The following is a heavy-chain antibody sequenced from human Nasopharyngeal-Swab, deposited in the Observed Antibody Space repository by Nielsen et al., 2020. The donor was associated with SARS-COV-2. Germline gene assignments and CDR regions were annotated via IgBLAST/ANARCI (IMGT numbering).Heavy chain of an antibody. Sequence: GGSLRLSCAASGFTFSSYEMNWVRQAPGKGLEWVSYISSSGSTRYYADSVKGRFTISRDNAKNSLYLQMNSLRAEDTAVYYCASSFVVVPAAMVWYFDYWGQGTLVTVS. V-gene: IGHV3-48*03. CDR1: GFTFSSYE. D-gene: IGHD2-2*01. CDR2: ISSSGSTR. CDR3: ASSFVVVPAAMVWYFDY. J-gene: IGHJ4*02.